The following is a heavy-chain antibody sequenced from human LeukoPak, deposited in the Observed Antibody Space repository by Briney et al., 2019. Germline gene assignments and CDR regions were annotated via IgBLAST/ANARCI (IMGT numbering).Heavy chain of an antibody. D-gene: IGHD4-17*01. CDR3: ARDYGDYVFDY. V-gene: IGHV1-18*01. CDR2: ISAYNGNT. Sequence: ASLTVSFKASVYTFTSYGISWVRQAPGQGLEWMGWISAYNGNTNYAQKLQGRVTMTTDTSTSTAYMELRSLRSDDTAVYYCARDYGDYVFDYWGQGTLVTVSS. CDR1: VYTFTSYG. J-gene: IGHJ4*02.